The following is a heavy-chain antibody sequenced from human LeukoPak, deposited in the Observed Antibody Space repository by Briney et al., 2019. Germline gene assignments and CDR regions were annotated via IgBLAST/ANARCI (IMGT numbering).Heavy chain of an antibody. CDR2: INHSGST. CDR1: GGSFSGYY. Sequence: SETLSLTCAVYGGSFSGYYWGWIRQPPGKGLEWIGEINHSGSTNYNPSLKSRVTISVDTSKNQFSLKLSSVTAADTAVYYCAREGSYCSSTSCLTHDYWGQGTLVTVSS. J-gene: IGHJ4*02. CDR3: AREGSYCSSTSCLTHDY. V-gene: IGHV4-34*01. D-gene: IGHD2-2*01.